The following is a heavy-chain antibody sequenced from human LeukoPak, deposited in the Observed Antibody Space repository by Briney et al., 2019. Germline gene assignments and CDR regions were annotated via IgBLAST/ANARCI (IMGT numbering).Heavy chain of an antibody. CDR1: GYTLTELS. Sequence: ASVKVSCKVSGYTLTELSMHWVRQAPGKGLEWMGGFDPEDGETIYAQKFQGRVTMTEDTSTDTAYMELSSLRPEDTAVYYCATDRYGSGSYPPDYWGQGTLVTVSS. J-gene: IGHJ4*02. D-gene: IGHD3-10*01. CDR2: FDPEDGET. V-gene: IGHV1-24*01. CDR3: ATDRYGSGSYPPDY.